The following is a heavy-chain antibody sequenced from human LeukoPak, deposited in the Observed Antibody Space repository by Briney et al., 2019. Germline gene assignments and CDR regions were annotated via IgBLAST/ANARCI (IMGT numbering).Heavy chain of an antibody. D-gene: IGHD3-22*01. CDR1: GFTFSSYS. V-gene: IGHV3-21*01. Sequence: GGSLRLSCAASGFTFSSYSMNWVRQAPGKGLEWVSSISSSSSYIYYADSVKGRFTISRDNAKNSLYLQMNSLRAEDTAVYYCANSPGYYYDSSGYYGVYWGQGTLVTVSS. CDR2: ISSSSSYI. J-gene: IGHJ4*02. CDR3: ANSPGYYYDSSGYYGVY.